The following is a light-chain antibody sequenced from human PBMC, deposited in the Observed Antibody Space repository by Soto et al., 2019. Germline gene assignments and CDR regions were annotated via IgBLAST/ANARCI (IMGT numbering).Light chain of an antibody. CDR1: SSDVGGYNY. J-gene: IGLJ2*01. CDR3: SSYTSSNTVL. CDR2: DVT. V-gene: IGLV2-14*03. Sequence: QSVLTQPASVSGSPGQSITISCTGTSSDVGGYNYVSWYQQHPGKAPKLMIYDVTNRPSGVSTRFSGSKSGSTASLTISGLQAEDEADYHCSSYTSSNTVLFGGGTKLTVL.